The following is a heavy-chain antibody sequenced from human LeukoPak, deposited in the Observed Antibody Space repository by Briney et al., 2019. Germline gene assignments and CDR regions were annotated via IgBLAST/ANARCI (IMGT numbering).Heavy chain of an antibody. D-gene: IGHD1-26*01. Sequence: GGSLRLSCAASGFTFSSHVMTWVRQAPGKGLEWVSAISGSGGSTYYADSVKGRFTVSRDNAKDSLYLQMNSLRAEDTAVYYCARDPSRWELLNFDYWGQGTLVTVSS. J-gene: IGHJ4*02. CDR2: ISGSGGST. CDR3: ARDPSRWELLNFDY. CDR1: GFTFSSHV. V-gene: IGHV3-23*01.